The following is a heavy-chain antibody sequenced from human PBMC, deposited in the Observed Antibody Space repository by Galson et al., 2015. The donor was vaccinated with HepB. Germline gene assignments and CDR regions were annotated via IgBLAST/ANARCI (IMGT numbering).Heavy chain of an antibody. CDR1: GFTFSNYG. Sequence: SLRLSCAASGFTFSNYGMHWVRQAPGKGLEWVALIWFDGSKKYYADSVKGRFTTSRDNSNNTLFLQMNSLRAEASAVYYCARDGGGLRELEWLSPNEALDYWGQGILVTVAS. V-gene: IGHV3-33*01. D-gene: IGHD3-3*01. CDR3: ARDGGGLRELEWLSPNEALDY. CDR2: IWFDGSKK. J-gene: IGHJ4*02.